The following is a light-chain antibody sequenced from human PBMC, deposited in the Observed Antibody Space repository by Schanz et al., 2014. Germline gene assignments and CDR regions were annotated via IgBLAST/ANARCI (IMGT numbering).Light chain of an antibody. CDR3: SSYTSIRTWV. CDR2: DVT. V-gene: IGLV2-18*02. Sequence: QSALTQPPSVSGSPGQSVTISCTGTSSDVGGYNRVSWYQQPPGTAPKLMIYDVTNRPSGVPDRFSGSKSGSTASLTISGLRAEDEADYYCSSYTSIRTWVFGGGTKLTVL. CDR1: SSDVGGYNR. J-gene: IGLJ3*02.